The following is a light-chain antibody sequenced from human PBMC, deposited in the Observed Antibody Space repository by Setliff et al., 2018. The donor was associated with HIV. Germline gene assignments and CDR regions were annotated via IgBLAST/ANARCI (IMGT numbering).Light chain of an antibody. J-gene: IGLJ1*01. CDR1: SSDVGGFNY. CDR3: SSHTSNRIPWV. CDR2: DVS. Sequence: LTQPVSVSGSPGQSITISCTGSSSDVGGFNYVSWYRQHPGKAPKLMIFDVSNRPSGVSNRFSGSKSGNTASLTISGLQAEDEADYYCSSHTSNRIPWVFGTGTKVTVL. V-gene: IGLV2-14*03.